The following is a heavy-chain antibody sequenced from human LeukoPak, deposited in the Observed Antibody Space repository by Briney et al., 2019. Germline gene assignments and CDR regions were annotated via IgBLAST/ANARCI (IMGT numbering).Heavy chain of an antibody. V-gene: IGHV3-21*01. J-gene: IGHJ6*03. Sequence: GGSLRLSCAASGFTFSSYSMNWVRQAPGNGLEWVSFISSTSSYNYYADSVKGRFTISRDNAKTSLYLQMNRLRAEDTAVYYCAKDFKLRFLEWLSPGYMDVWGKGTTVTVSS. D-gene: IGHD3-3*01. CDR3: AKDFKLRFLEWLSPGYMDV. CDR1: GFTFSSYS. CDR2: ISSTSSYN.